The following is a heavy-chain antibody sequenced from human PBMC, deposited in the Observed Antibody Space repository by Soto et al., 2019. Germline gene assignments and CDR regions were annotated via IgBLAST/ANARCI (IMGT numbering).Heavy chain of an antibody. CDR3: ARAQYYYDSSGYYSYYFDY. Sequence: GGSLRLSCAACGFTFSSYDMHWVRQATGKXLEWVSAIGTAGDPYYPGSVKGRFTISRENAKNSLYLQMNSLRAGDTAVYYCARAQYYYDSSGYYSYYFDYWGQGTLVTVSS. V-gene: IGHV3-13*05. CDR2: IGTAGDP. D-gene: IGHD3-22*01. J-gene: IGHJ4*02. CDR1: GFTFSSYD.